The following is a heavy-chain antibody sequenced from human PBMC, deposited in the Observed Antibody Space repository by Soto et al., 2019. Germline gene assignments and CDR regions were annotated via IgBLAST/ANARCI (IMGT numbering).Heavy chain of an antibody. CDR3: ARDHSSGYYSIFDY. Sequence: GASVKVSCKASGGTFSSYAISWVRQAPGQGLEWMGGIIPIFGTANYAQKFQGRVTITADESTSTAYMELSSLRSEDTAVYYCARDHSSGYYSIFDYWGQGTLVTVSS. CDR2: IIPIFGTA. J-gene: IGHJ4*02. CDR1: GGTFSSYA. D-gene: IGHD3-22*01. V-gene: IGHV1-69*13.